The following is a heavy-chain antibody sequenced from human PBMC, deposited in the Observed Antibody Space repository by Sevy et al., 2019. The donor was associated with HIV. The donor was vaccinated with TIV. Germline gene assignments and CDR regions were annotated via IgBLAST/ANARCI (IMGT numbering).Heavy chain of an antibody. V-gene: IGHV4-39*01. D-gene: IGHD6-13*01. CDR1: GGSIVSSSYY. J-gene: IGHJ6*02. CDR2: IYYNGHT. Sequence: LSLTCSVSGGSIVSSSYYWNWIRQPPGKGLEWIGSIYYNGHTYYNPSLKSRLTISIDTSKNQFYLTLSSVTAADTSIYYCARSAAGHEYYYGLDVWGQGATVTVSS. CDR3: ARSAAGHEYYYGLDV.